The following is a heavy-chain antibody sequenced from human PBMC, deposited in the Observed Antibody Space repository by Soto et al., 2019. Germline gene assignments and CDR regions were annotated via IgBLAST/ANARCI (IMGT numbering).Heavy chain of an antibody. J-gene: IGHJ4*02. V-gene: IGHV3-64D*06. Sequence: EVHLVESGGGLVQPGGSLRLSCSTSGFTFSHYPLHWVRQTPGKGLEYVSTISGNGGTTYYADSVKGRFTISRDSSKNTLYLQMSSLRPEDTAVYYCVKPGGLRGGGYFDYWGRGALVTVSS. CDR1: GFTFSHYP. CDR2: ISGNGGTT. CDR3: VKPGGLRGGGYFDY. D-gene: IGHD4-17*01.